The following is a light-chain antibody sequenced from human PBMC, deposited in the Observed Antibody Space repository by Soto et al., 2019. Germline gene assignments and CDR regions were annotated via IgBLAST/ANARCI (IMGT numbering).Light chain of an antibody. CDR1: NSDIGAYNY. CDR2: GVT. CDR3: SSYTTAYFYV. Sequence: QSVLTQPASVSGSPGQSITISCTGSNSDIGAYNYVSWYQQHPGKAPKLIIHGVTNRPSGISHRFSGSKSDYTASLTISGPQAEDEGDYYCSSYTTAYFYVFGTGTKVTVL. J-gene: IGLJ1*01. V-gene: IGLV2-14*01.